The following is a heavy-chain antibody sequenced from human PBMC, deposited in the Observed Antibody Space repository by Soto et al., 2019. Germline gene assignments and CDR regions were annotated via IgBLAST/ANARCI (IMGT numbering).Heavy chain of an antibody. V-gene: IGHV2-5*01. Sequence: SGPTLVNPTQTLTLTCTFSGFSLSTSGVGVGWIRQPPGKALEWLALIYWNDDKRYSPSLKSRLTIAKDTSKNQVVLTMTNMDPVDTATYYCAHTSHDHKPFHVLRYFDWAFDYWGQGTLVTVSS. J-gene: IGHJ4*02. CDR3: AHTSHDHKPFHVLRYFDWAFDY. D-gene: IGHD3-9*01. CDR1: GFSLSTSGVG. CDR2: IYWNDDK.